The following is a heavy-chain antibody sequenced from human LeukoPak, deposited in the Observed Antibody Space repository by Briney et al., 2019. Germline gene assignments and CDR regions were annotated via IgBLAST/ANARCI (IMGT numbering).Heavy chain of an antibody. D-gene: IGHD6-13*01. CDR2: IYYSGTT. Sequence: PSETLSLTCTVSGDSISSSTYFWGWIRQPPGKGLEWIGSIYYSGTTYYSSSLKSRVTISVDTSKNQFSLRLISVTAADTAIYYCARLHQQQLSVWGQGTMVTVSS. V-gene: IGHV4-39*01. J-gene: IGHJ3*01. CDR1: GDSISSSTYF. CDR3: ARLHQQQLSV.